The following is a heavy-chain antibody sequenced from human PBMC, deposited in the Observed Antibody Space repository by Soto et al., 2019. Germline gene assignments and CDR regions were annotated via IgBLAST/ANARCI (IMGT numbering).Heavy chain of an antibody. CDR2: IIPIFGTA. V-gene: IGHV1-69*06. D-gene: IGHD2-15*01. CDR1: GGTFSSYA. Sequence: SVNVYCTASGGTFSSYAISWVRKAPGQGLEWMGGIIPIFGTANYAQKFQGRVTITADNSKNTLYLQMNSLRAEDTAVYYCALLPGRGDIVVVVALGAFDIWGQGTMVNVSS. J-gene: IGHJ3*02. CDR3: ALLPGRGDIVVVVALGAFDI.